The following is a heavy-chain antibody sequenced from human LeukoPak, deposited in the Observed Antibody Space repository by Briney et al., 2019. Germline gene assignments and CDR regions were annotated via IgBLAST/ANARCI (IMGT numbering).Heavy chain of an antibody. CDR1: GFTFSSYG. D-gene: IGHD2-21*01. J-gene: IGHJ3*01. Sequence: GGSLRLSCAASGFTFSSYGMHWVRQTPGQGLVWVCRINTAGSTVYADPVKGRFTISRDNAKNMVYLQMDSLRTEDTAVYYCASFRDTDNWGRGTMVTASS. V-gene: IGHV3-74*01. CDR2: INTAGST. CDR3: ASFRDTDN.